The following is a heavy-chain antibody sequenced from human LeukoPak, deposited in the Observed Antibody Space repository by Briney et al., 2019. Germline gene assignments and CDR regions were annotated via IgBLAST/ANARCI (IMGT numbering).Heavy chain of an antibody. CDR3: AKDRNRAGYYYYYMDV. CDR1: GFTFSSYA. D-gene: IGHD1-14*01. CDR2: ISGSGGST. V-gene: IGHV3-23*01. Sequence: PGGSLRLSCAASGFTFSSYAMSWVRQAPGKGLEWVSAISGSGGSTYYADSVKGRFTISRDNSKNTLYLQMNSLRAEDTAVYYCAKDRNRAGYYYYYMDVWGKGTTVTVSS. J-gene: IGHJ6*03.